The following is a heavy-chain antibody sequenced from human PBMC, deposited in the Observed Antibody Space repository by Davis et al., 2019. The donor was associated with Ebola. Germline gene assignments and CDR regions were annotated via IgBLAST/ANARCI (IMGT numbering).Heavy chain of an antibody. D-gene: IGHD3-10*01. CDR1: GFTFSSYG. CDR3: AKGFVRGTIDY. V-gene: IGHV3-33*05. CDR2: ISYDGSNK. Sequence: GGSLRLSCAASGFTFSSYGMHWVRQAPGKGLEWVAVISYDGSNKYYADSVKGRFTISRDNSKNTLYLQMNSLRAEDTAVYYCAKGFVRGTIDYWGQGTLVTVSS. J-gene: IGHJ4*02.